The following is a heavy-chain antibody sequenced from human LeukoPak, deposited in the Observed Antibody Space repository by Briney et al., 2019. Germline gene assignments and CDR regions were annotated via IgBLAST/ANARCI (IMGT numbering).Heavy chain of an antibody. D-gene: IGHD3-3*01. CDR2: IIPILGIA. J-gene: IGHJ6*02. CDR1: GGTFSSYA. CDR3: ARESFWSGYFSTFDYYYYGMDV. V-gene: IGHV1-69*04. Sequence: SVKVSCKASGGTFSSYAISWVRQAPGQGLEWMGRIIPILGIANYAQKFQGRVTITADKSTSTAYMELSSLRSEDTAVYYCARESFWSGYFSTFDYYYYGMDVWGQGTTVTVSS.